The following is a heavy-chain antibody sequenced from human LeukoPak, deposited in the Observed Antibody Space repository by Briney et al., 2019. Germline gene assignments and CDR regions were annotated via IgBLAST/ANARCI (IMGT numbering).Heavy chain of an antibody. Sequence: GGSLRLSCAASGFTFSTYAMNWVRQAPGKGLEWVSHISPSGDSTYYADSVKGRFTISRDSSKNTLSLQMNSLRAEDTAVYYCAKIPKGGYFDYWGQGTLVTVSS. CDR3: AKIPKGGYFDY. J-gene: IGHJ4*02. CDR2: ISPSGDST. D-gene: IGHD2-2*01. V-gene: IGHV3-23*01. CDR1: GFTFSTYA.